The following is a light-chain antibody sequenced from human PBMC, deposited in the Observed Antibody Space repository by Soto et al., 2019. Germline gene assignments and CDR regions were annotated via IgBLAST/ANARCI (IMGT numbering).Light chain of an antibody. CDR1: TSNIGTNY. V-gene: IGLV1-51*02. Sequence: QSVLTQPPSVYAAPGQRVTISCSGATSNIGTNYVSWYQQFPGAAPKLLICENDKRPSGIPDRFSGSKSGTSATLDITGLRAGDEADYYCGTWDNSLSAGVFGGGTKLTVL. CDR3: GTWDNSLSAGV. J-gene: IGLJ3*02. CDR2: END.